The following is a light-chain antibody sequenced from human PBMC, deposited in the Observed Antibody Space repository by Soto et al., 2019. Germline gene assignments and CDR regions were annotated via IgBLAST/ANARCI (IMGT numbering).Light chain of an antibody. CDR2: EVF. CDR3: SSYAAGDTLL. CDR1: SSDVGSYNP. Sequence: QSALTQPASLSGSPGQSITISCTGTSSDVGSYNPVSWYQQHPDKAPTLLIHEVFKRPSGVSDRFSGSKSGNTASLTISGLQAEDEADYYCSSYAAGDTLLFGGGTKLTVL. J-gene: IGLJ2*01. V-gene: IGLV2-23*02.